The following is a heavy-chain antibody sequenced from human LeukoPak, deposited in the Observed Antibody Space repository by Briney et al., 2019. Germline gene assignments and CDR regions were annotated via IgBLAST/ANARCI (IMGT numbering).Heavy chain of an antibody. V-gene: IGHV1-69*05. J-gene: IGHJ4*02. D-gene: IGHD5-18*01. CDR1: RGTFTRFS. Sequence: SVRVSSKPSRGTFTRFSINCVPQAPGQGRGWGGGLIPLIGTTKYARQFQGRVTITTDASASTSYLAVSSLRSEDTPVYCCAREDMPDTAKVTDDYWGEGALVTVSS. CDR3: AREDMPDTAKVTDDY. CDR2: LIPLIGTT.